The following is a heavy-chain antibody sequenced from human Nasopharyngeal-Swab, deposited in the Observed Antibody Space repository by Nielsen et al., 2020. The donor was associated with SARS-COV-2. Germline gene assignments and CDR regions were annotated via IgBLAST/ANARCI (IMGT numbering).Heavy chain of an antibody. CDR2: ISSSSSYI. D-gene: IGHD1-26*01. V-gene: IGHV3-21*01. Sequence: GESLKISCAASGFTFSSYSMNWVRQAPGKGLEWVSSISSSSSYIYYADSVKGRFTISRGNAKNSLYLQMNSLRAEDTAVYYCARVGGATNHYYYYMDVWGKGTTVTVSS. CDR3: ARVGGATNHYYYYMDV. CDR1: GFTFSSYS. J-gene: IGHJ6*03.